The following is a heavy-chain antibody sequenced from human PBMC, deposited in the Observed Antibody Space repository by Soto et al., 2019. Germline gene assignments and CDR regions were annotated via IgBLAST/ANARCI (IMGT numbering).Heavy chain of an antibody. V-gene: IGHV3-23*01. CDR2: ISGSGGSP. Sequence: EVQLLESGGGLVQPGGSLRLSCAASGFTFSNYAMNWVRQAPGKGLEGVSTISGSGGSPYYADSVKGRFTISRDNSKNTLYLQMNSLGAADSAIYYCAKEGTRGLYYFDYWGQGTLVTVSS. D-gene: IGHD2-2*01. CDR3: AKEGTRGLYYFDY. J-gene: IGHJ4*02. CDR1: GFTFSNYA.